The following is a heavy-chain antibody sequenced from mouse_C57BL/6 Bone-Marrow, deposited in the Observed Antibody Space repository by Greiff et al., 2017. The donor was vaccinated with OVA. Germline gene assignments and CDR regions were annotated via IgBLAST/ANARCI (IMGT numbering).Heavy chain of an antibody. V-gene: IGHV1-69*01. D-gene: IGHD1-1*01. Sequence: QVQLQQPGAELVMPGASVKLSCKASGYTFTSYWMHWVKQRPGQGLEWIGEIDPSDSYTNYNQKFKGKSTLPVDKSSSTAYMQLSSLTSEDSAVYYCAREFITTVEVYFDVWGTGTTVTVSS. J-gene: IGHJ1*03. CDR3: AREFITTVEVYFDV. CDR1: GYTFTSYW. CDR2: IDPSDSYT.